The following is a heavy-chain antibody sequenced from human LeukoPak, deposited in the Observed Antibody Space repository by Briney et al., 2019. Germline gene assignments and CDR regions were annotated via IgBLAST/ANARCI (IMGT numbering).Heavy chain of an antibody. J-gene: IGHJ4*02. CDR1: GFTFSSYS. CDR2: ISSSSSYI. V-gene: IGHV3-21*01. CDR3: ARDSSGWYGGGYYFDY. D-gene: IGHD6-19*01. Sequence: GGSLRLSCAASGFTFSSYSMNWVRQAPGKGLEWVSSISSSSSYIYYADSVKGRFTISRDNAKNSLYLQMNSLRAEDTAVYYCARDSSGWYGGGYYFDYWGQGTLVTVSS.